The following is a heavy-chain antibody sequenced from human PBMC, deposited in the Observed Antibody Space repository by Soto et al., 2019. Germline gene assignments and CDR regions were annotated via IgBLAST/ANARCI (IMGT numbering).Heavy chain of an antibody. D-gene: IGHD1-26*01. CDR1: GFTFSSYA. CDR3: ANTTDSGSYYVRQHFDY. CDR2: ISGSGGST. J-gene: IGHJ4*02. V-gene: IGHV3-23*01. Sequence: GGSLRLSCAASGFTFSSYAMSWVRQAPGKGLEWVSAISGSGGSTYYADSVKGRFTISRDNPKDTLYLQMNRLRAEDTAVYYCANTTDSGSYYVRQHFDYWGQGTLVTVSS.